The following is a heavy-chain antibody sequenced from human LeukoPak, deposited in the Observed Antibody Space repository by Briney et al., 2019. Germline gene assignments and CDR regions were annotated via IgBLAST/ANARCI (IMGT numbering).Heavy chain of an antibody. Sequence: RPSETLSLTCTVSGGSISSGGYYWSWIRQHPGKGLEWIGYIYYSGSTYYNPSLKSRVTMSVDTSKNQFSLKLSSVTAADTAIYYCARDGRAGSLFAYWGQGTLVTVSS. CDR3: ARDGRAGSLFAY. V-gene: IGHV4-31*03. D-gene: IGHD6-19*01. CDR1: GGSISSGGYY. CDR2: IYYSGST. J-gene: IGHJ4*02.